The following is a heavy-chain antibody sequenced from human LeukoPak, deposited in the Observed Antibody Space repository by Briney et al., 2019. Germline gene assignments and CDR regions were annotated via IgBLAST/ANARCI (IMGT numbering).Heavy chain of an antibody. D-gene: IGHD1-26*01. V-gene: IGHV3-30*03. CDR3: ARRHGSQQWELYFDY. Sequence: PGGSLRLSCAASGFTFSSYGMHWVRQAPGKGLEWVAVISYDGSNKYYADSVKGRFTISRDNSKNTLYLQMNSLRAEDTAVYYCARRHGSQQWELYFDYWGQGTLVTVSS. CDR1: GFTFSSYG. CDR2: ISYDGSNK. J-gene: IGHJ4*02.